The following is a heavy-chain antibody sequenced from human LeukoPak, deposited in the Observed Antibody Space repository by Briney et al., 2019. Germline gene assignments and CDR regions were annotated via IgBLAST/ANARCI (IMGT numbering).Heavy chain of an antibody. D-gene: IGHD2-2*01. CDR1: GGSFNDYY. V-gene: IGHV4-34*01. Sequence: SETLSLTCAVYGGSFNDYYWSWIRQPPGKGLEGIGEINHSGSTNYNPSLKSRVTISVDTSKNQFSLKLSSVTAADTAVYYCARGGYCSSTSCSSFDYWGQGTLVTVSS. J-gene: IGHJ4*02. CDR3: ARGGYCSSTSCSSFDY. CDR2: INHSGST.